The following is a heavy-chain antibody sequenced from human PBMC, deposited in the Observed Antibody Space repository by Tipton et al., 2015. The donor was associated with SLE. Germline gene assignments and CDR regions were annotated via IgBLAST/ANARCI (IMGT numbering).Heavy chain of an antibody. Sequence: LRLSCTVSGGSISSYYWSWIRQPPGKGLEWIGYIYYSGSTYYNPSLKSRVTISVDTSKNQFSLKLSSVTAADTAGYYCARDGGEAAAGTGAFDIWGQGTMVTVSS. V-gene: IGHV4-59*12. D-gene: IGHD6-13*01. CDR3: ARDGGEAAAGTGAFDI. CDR2: IYYSGST. J-gene: IGHJ3*02. CDR1: GGSISSYY.